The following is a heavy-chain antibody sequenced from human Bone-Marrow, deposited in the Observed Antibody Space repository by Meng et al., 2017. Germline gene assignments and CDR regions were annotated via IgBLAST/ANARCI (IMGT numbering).Heavy chain of an antibody. CDR2: IRSKAYGGTT. Sequence: GESLKISCAVSGFTFSSYAMTWFRQAPGKGLEWVGFIRSKAYGGTTEYAASVKGRFTISRDDSKNIAYLQMNSLKTEDTAVYYCTRGGHMVRGIVAAFDIWGQGTMVTVSS. V-gene: IGHV3-49*03. CDR1: GFTFSSYA. CDR3: TRGGHMVRGIVAAFDI. D-gene: IGHD3-10*01. J-gene: IGHJ3*02.